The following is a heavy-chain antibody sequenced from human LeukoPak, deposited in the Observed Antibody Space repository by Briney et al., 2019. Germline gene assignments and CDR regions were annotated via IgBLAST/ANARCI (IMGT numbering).Heavy chain of an antibody. CDR3: ARPGERSRRDWNLDQ. Sequence: GESLKISCKASGYSFSNYWIGWVRQVPGKGLEWMGIVYPRDSDTRYSPSFQGQVTISGDKSISTAYLQWSSLKASDTAVYYCARPGERSRRDWNLDQWGQGTLVTVSS. J-gene: IGHJ4*02. CDR1: GYSFSNYW. V-gene: IGHV5-51*01. CDR2: VYPRDSDT. D-gene: IGHD1-1*01.